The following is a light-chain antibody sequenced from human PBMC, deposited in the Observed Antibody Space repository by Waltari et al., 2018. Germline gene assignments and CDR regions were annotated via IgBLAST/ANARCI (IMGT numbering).Light chain of an antibody. Sequence: QSVLTQPPSVSGAPGQRITISCTGTSSNIGAVYDVHWYLQLPGTAPKLLILGNNNRPSGVPDRFSASKSDTSASLAITGLQAEDEADYYCQSYDSSLSGVLFGGGTKLTVL. CDR2: GNN. CDR3: QSYDSSLSGVL. CDR1: SSNIGAVYD. J-gene: IGLJ2*01. V-gene: IGLV1-40*01.